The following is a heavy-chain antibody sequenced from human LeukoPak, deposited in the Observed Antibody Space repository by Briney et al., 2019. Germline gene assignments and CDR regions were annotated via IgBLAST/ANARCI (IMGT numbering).Heavy chain of an antibody. CDR3: AKLGDSSLRFIDY. Sequence: GGSLRLSCAASGLTFSSYALSRVRQAPGKGLDWVSRISGSGGSTFYADSVKGRFTISRDNSKNTLYLQMNSLRAEDTAIYYFAKLGDSSLRFIDYWGQGALVTVPS. D-gene: IGHD3-3*01. CDR2: ISGSGGST. J-gene: IGHJ4*02. V-gene: IGHV3-23*01. CDR1: GLTFSSYA.